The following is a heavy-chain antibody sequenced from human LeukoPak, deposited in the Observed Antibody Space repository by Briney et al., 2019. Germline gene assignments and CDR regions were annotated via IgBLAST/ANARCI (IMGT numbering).Heavy chain of an antibody. J-gene: IGHJ6*02. D-gene: IGHD6-19*01. CDR3: ARGGLDHDYYYAMDV. V-gene: IGHV3-74*01. CDR2: INSDGSDT. Sequence: PGGSLRLSCAASGFTFSTYWMHWVRQAPGKGLVWVSRINSDGSDTSSADSVKGRFTISRDNAKNTLYLQMNSLRAEDTAVYYCARGGLDHDYYYAMDVWGHGTTVTVSS. CDR1: GFTFSTYW.